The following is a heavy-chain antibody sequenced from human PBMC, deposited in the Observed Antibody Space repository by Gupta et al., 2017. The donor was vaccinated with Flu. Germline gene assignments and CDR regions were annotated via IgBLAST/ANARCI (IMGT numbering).Heavy chain of an antibody. CDR3: AKAHSPSFIAAPGPPDY. J-gene: IGHJ4*02. CDR1: GFTFSSYA. D-gene: IGHD6-25*01. V-gene: IGHV3-23*01. CDR2: ITGSGVST. Sequence: EESLLESGGGLVQPGGSLRLSCEASGFTFSSYAMNWVRQAPGKGLEWVSGITGSGVSTFYADSVKGRFTVSRDNSKNTVYLQMNSLRADDTAVYYCAKAHSPSFIAAPGPPDYWGQGTLVTVSS.